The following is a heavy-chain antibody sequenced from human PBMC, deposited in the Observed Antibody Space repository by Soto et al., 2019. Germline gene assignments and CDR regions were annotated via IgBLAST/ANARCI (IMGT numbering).Heavy chain of an antibody. CDR1: GGTLNTYT. Sequence: QLQLVQSGAAVKKPGSSVKVSCKASGGTLNTYTISWVRQAPGQGLEWMGSILPFLGRTNYAKKFQGRVTITADQSTSTMELSGLRSEDTALYFCARDVTAMEALYHYATWGQGTLVTVSS. J-gene: IGHJ5*02. D-gene: IGHD5-18*01. CDR3: ARDVTAMEALYHYAT. V-gene: IGHV1-69*08. CDR2: ILPFLGRT.